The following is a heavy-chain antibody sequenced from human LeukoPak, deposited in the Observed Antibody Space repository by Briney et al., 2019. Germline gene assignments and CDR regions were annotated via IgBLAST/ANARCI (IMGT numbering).Heavy chain of an antibody. Sequence: GGSLRLSCAASGFTFDDYAMHWVRQAPGKGLEWVSGISWNSGSIGYADSVKGRFTISRDNAKNSLYLQMNSLRAEDMALYYCAKANRGGATTEFDYWGQGTLVTVSS. V-gene: IGHV3-9*03. J-gene: IGHJ4*02. CDR1: GFTFDDYA. CDR3: AKANRGGATTEFDY. D-gene: IGHD1-26*01. CDR2: ISWNSGSI.